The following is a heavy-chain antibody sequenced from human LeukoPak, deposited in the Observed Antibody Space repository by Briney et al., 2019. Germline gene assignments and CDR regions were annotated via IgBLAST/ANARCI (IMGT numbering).Heavy chain of an antibody. CDR2: IYHSGST. Sequence: KPSGTLSLTCAVSGGSISSSYWWSWIRQPPGKGLEWIGEIYHSGSTNYNLSLKSRVTISVDKSKNQFSLKLNSVTAADTAVYYCARDAYGGNSWGWFDPWGQGTLVTVSA. J-gene: IGHJ5*02. D-gene: IGHD4-23*01. CDR1: GGSISSSYW. V-gene: IGHV4-4*02. CDR3: ARDAYGGNSWGWFDP.